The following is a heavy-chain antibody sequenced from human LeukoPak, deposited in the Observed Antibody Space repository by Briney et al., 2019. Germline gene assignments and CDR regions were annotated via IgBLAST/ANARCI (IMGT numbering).Heavy chain of an antibody. CDR3: ARANYGSGSSAFDY. CDR1: GYTFTGYY. J-gene: IGHJ4*02. D-gene: IGHD3-10*01. V-gene: IGHV1-2*02. CDR2: INPNSGGT. Sequence: ASVKVSCKASGYTFTGYYMHWVRQASGQGLEWMGWINPNSGGTNYAQKFQGRVTMTRDTSISTAYMELSRLRSDDTAVYYRARANYGSGSSAFDYWGQGTLVTVSS.